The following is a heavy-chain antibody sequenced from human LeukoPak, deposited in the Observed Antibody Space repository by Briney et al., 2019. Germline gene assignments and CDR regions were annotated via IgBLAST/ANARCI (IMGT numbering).Heavy chain of an antibody. CDR1: GFTFSSYA. D-gene: IGHD3-22*01. V-gene: IGHV3-23*01. Sequence: GGSLRLSCAASGFTFSSYAMSWVRQAPGKGLEWVSAISGSGGSTYYADSVKGRFTISRDNSKNTLYLQMNSLRAEDTTVYYCAKKGRYYDSSGYYSLDYWGQGTLVTVSS. CDR3: AKKGRYYDSSGYYSLDY. J-gene: IGHJ4*02. CDR2: ISGSGGST.